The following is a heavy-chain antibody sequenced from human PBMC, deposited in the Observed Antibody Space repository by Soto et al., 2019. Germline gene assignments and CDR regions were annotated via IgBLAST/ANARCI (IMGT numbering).Heavy chain of an antibody. CDR3: ATAHRTWLEKNAFDI. CDR2: ISYDGSNK. CDR1: GFTFSSYG. D-gene: IGHD6-19*01. Sequence: QVQLVESGGGVVQPGRSLRLSCAASGFTFSSYGMHWVRQAPGKGLEWVAVISYDGSNKYYADSVKGRFTISRDNSKKMLYLQMSSLRAEYTAVYYCATAHRTWLEKNAFDIWGQGTRVTVSS. J-gene: IGHJ3*02. V-gene: IGHV3-30*19.